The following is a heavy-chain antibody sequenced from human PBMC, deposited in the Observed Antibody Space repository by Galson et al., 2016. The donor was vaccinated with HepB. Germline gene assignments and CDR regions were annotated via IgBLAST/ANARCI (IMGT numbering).Heavy chain of an antibody. V-gene: IGHV6-1*01. D-gene: IGHD5-18*01. Sequence: CAISGDSVSSNSAAWTWIRQSPSRGLEWLGRTYYRSKWYNDYAVSVKSRIKINPDTFKNQFSLQLNSVTPEDTAAYYCARERRGYNYGYYYYGMDVWGQGTTVIVSS. J-gene: IGHJ6*02. CDR3: ARERRGYNYGYYYYGMDV. CDR2: TYYRSKWYN. CDR1: GDSVSSNSAA.